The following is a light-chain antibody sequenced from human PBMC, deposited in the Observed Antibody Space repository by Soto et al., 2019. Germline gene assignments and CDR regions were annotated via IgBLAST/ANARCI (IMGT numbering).Light chain of an antibody. Sequence: QSALTQPASVSGSPGQSITISCTGTSSDVGSYNLVSWYQPHPAKAPNLWIYDGSKRPSGVSNRFSESKSRNTASPTISGLQFEDEADYYCCSYVGNSAEVFGSGTKLTFL. CDR2: DGS. V-gene: IGLV2-23*01. J-gene: IGLJ1*01. CDR1: SSDVGSYNL. CDR3: CSYVGNSAEV.